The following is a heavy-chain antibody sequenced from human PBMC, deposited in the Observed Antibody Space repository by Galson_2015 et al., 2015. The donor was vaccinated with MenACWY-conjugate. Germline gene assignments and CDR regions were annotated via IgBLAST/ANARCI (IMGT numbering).Heavy chain of an antibody. CDR1: GFTFSSYS. CDR3: ARDMSADIVVVVAAPGGVFDY. J-gene: IGHJ4*02. V-gene: IGHV3-48*02. D-gene: IGHD2-15*01. Sequence: SLRLSCAASGFTFSSYSMNWVRQAPGKGLEWVSYISSSSSTIYYADSVKGRFTISRDNAKYSLYLQMNSLRDEDTAVYYCARDMSADIVVVVAAPGGVFDYWGQGTLVTVSS. CDR2: ISSSSSTI.